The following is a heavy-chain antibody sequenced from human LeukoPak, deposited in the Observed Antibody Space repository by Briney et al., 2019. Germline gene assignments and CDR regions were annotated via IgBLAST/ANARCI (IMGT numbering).Heavy chain of an antibody. Sequence: ASVKVSCKASGYTFTSYGISWVRQAPGQGLEWMGWINPNSGDTNYSQKFQGRVTMTRDTSISTAYMELSRLRSDDTAVYYCARDPSIAAQNAFDIWGQGTMVTVSS. V-gene: IGHV1-2*02. J-gene: IGHJ3*02. D-gene: IGHD6-6*01. CDR1: GYTFTSYG. CDR3: ARDPSIAAQNAFDI. CDR2: INPNSGDT.